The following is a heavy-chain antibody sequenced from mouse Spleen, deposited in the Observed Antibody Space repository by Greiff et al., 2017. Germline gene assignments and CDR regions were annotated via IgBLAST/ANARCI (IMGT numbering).Heavy chain of an antibody. V-gene: IGHV1-69*01. CDR3: ARNGKDY. CDR1: GYTFTSYW. CDR2: IDPSDSYT. J-gene: IGHJ2*01. Sequence: QVQLQQPGAELVMPGASVKLSCKASGYTFTSYWMHWVKQRPGQGLEWIGEIDPSDSYTNYNQKFKGKATLTVDKSSSTAYMQLSSLTSEDSAVYYCARNGKDYWGQGTTLTVSS.